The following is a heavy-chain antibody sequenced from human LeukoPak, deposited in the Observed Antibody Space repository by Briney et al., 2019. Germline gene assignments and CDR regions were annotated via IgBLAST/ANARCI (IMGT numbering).Heavy chain of an antibody. Sequence: GGSLRLSCAASGFTFSTYSMNWVRQAPGKGLEWISSISSGSSFIYYADSVKGRFTISRDNAKNSLFLQMNSLRAEDTAVYYCARESSGYFYWGQGTLVTVSS. J-gene: IGHJ4*02. CDR1: GFTFSTYS. CDR3: ARESSGYFY. CDR2: ISSGSSFI. D-gene: IGHD3-22*01. V-gene: IGHV3-21*01.